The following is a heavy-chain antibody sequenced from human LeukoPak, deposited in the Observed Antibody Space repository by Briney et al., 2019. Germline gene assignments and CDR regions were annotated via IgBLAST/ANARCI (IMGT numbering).Heavy chain of an antibody. V-gene: IGHV4-39*01. D-gene: IGHD3-3*01. CDR1: GGSISSSSYY. CDR2: IYYSGTT. J-gene: IGHJ4*02. CDR3: ARLWSGDYYFAY. Sequence: SETLSLTCTASGGSISSSSYYWGWIRQPPGKGLEWIGTIYYSGTTYYNSSLKSRVTISADTSKKHFSLRLSSVTAADTAVYYCARLWSGDYYFAYWGQGTLVTVSS.